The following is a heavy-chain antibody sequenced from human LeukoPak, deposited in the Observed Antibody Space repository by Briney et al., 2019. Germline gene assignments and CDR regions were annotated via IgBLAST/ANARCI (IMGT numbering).Heavy chain of an antibody. CDR2: ISWNSGSI. Sequence: GGSLRLSCAASGFTFDDYAMHWVRQAPGKGLEWVSGISWNSGSIGYADSVKGRFTISRDNAKNSLYLQMNSLRAEDTALYYCAKDIRGWAAAGSFDYWGQGTLVTVSS. V-gene: IGHV3-9*01. D-gene: IGHD6-13*01. J-gene: IGHJ4*02. CDR3: AKDIRGWAAAGSFDY. CDR1: GFTFDDYA.